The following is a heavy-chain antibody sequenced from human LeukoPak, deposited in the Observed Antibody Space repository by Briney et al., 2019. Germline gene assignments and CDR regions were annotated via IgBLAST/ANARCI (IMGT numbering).Heavy chain of an antibody. Sequence: PGGSLRLSCAASGFTFSRHWMSWVRQAPGKGLEWVATIKQGGSEKYYVDSVKGRFTISRDNAKNSLSLQMNSLRAEDTAIYYCARLLGESTIYDLWSQGTLVTVSS. V-gene: IGHV3-7*01. J-gene: IGHJ5*02. CDR3: ARLLGESTIYDL. CDR2: IKQGGSEK. CDR1: GFTFSRHW. D-gene: IGHD3-16*01.